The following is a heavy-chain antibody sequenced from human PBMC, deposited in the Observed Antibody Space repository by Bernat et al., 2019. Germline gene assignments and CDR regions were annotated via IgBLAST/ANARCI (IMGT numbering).Heavy chain of an antibody. J-gene: IGHJ5*02. D-gene: IGHD3-3*01. V-gene: IGHV1-2*06. CDR1: GYTFTDYS. CDR3: AREKSHNDVWSGPDYKWFDP. CDR2: INPNSGGT. Sequence: QVQLVQSGAEVKKPGSSVKVSCKASGYTFTDYSMHWVRQAPGQGLEWMGRINPNSGGTSYAQKYQGRVTMTRDESLGTAYMELSRLRSNDTAVYFCAREKSHNDVWSGPDYKWFDPWGQGTQVTVSS.